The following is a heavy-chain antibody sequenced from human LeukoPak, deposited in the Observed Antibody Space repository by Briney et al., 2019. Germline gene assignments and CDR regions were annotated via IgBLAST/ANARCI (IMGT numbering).Heavy chain of an antibody. V-gene: IGHV4-59*01. D-gene: IGHD3-3*01. Sequence: PSETLTLTCTVSGGSISSYYWSWIQQPPGKGLEWIGYIYYSGSTNYNPSLKSRVTISVDTSKNQFSLKLSSVTAADTAVYYCARSSPGDFWSGYSVPYYYYYGMDVWGQGTTVTVSS. CDR1: GGSISSYY. CDR3: ARSSPGDFWSGYSVPYYYYYGMDV. CDR2: IYYSGST. J-gene: IGHJ6*02.